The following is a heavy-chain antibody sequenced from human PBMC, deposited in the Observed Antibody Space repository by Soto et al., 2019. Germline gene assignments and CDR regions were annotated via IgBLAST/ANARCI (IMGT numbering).Heavy chain of an antibody. CDR2: IYYSGST. CDR1: GGSISSGGYY. D-gene: IGHD2-2*01. V-gene: IGHV4-31*03. Sequence: QVQLQESGPGLVKPSQTLSLTCTVSGGSISSGGYYWSWIRQHPGKGLEWIGYIYYSGSTYYNPTLKSRVTISVDTSKNQFALKLSAVTAADTAVYYCAREVRDQLLSDFDYWGQGTLVTVSS. CDR3: AREVRDQLLSDFDY. J-gene: IGHJ4*02.